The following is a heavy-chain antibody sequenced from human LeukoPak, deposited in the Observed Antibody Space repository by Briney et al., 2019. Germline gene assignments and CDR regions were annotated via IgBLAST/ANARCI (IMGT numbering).Heavy chain of an antibody. J-gene: IGHJ4*02. D-gene: IGHD3-3*01. Sequence: GRSVRLSCAASGIPFRSYWMHWVRQAPGKGLVWVSRINSDGSTTTYADSVKGRFPISRDIDKNTLYLQMNSLRAEDTAVYYCVRNLDFWGDSEDYWGQGTLVTVSS. CDR2: INSDGSTT. CDR3: VRNLDFWGDSEDY. V-gene: IGHV3-74*01. CDR1: GIPFRSYW.